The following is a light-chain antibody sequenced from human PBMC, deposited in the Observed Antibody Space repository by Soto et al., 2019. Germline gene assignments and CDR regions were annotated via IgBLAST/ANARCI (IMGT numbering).Light chain of an antibody. CDR3: QQRSNWPWT. Sequence: EIVFTPSPATLSLSPGERAPLSCRASQSVSKYLAWYQQKPGQAPRLLIYDASNRATGIPARFSGSGSGTDFTLTISSLEPEDFAVYYCQQRSNWPWTFGQGTKVDIK. CDR2: DAS. V-gene: IGKV3-11*01. J-gene: IGKJ1*01. CDR1: QSVSKY.